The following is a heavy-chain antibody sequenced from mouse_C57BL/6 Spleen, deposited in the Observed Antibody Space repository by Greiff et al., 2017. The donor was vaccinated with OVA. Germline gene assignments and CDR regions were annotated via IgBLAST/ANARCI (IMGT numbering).Heavy chain of an antibody. V-gene: IGHV1-69*01. CDR1: GYTFTSSW. J-gene: IGHJ4*01. Sequence: VQLQQPGAELVLPGASVKLSCTASGYTFTSSWMPWVKQRPAQGLEWIGELDPSDSYTNYNQQCKGKSPLTVDKSSSTAYMQLSSLTSEDSAVYYCASLGMDYWGQGTSVTVSS. D-gene: IGHD4-1*01. CDR2: LDPSDSYT. CDR3: ASLGMDY.